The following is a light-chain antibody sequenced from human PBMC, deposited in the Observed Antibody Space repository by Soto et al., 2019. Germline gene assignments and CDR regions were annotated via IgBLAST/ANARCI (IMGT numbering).Light chain of an antibody. CDR2: AAS. Sequence: IQLTQSPSSLSASVGDRVTITCRASQGISSYLAWYQQIPGKAPKLLIYAASTLQSGVPSRFSGSGSGTDFTLTISSLQSEDFATSSCQPLNSFPLTFGGGIKVDI. CDR3: QPLNSFPLT. V-gene: IGKV1-9*01. CDR1: QGISSY. J-gene: IGKJ4*01.